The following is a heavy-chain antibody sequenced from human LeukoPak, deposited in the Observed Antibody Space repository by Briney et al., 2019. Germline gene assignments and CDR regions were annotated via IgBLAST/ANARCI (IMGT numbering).Heavy chain of an antibody. CDR1: RYNFTNYW. J-gene: IGHJ4*02. CDR2: IDPSDSYN. CDR3: ARAYSRSRFDY. Sequence: GESLRISCKGSRYNFTNYWISWVRQMPGKGLEWMGTIDPSDSYNNYSPSFQGHVTISADKSISTAHLQWSSLKASDTAMYYCARAYSRSRFDYWGQGTLVTVSS. D-gene: IGHD6-13*01. V-gene: IGHV5-10-1*01.